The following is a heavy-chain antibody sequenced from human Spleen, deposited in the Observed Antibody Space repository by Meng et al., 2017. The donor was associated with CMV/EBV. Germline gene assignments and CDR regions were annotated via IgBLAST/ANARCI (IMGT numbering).Heavy chain of an antibody. CDR2: ISWDSGST. CDR1: GFTFDDYT. J-gene: IGHJ6*02. V-gene: IGHV3-43*01. D-gene: IGHD1-7*01. CDR3: AKGVAELNYYYYYYGMDV. Sequence: GESLKISCAASGFTFDDYTMHWVRQAPGKGLEWVSLISWDSGSTYYADSVKGRFTISRDNSKNSLYLQMNSLRTEDTALYYCAKGVAELNYYYYYYGMDVWGQGTTVTVSS.